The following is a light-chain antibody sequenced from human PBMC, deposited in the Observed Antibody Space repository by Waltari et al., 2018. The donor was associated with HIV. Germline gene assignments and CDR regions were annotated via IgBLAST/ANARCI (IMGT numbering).Light chain of an antibody. Sequence: QSALTQPASVSGSPGQSITISCTGPSSDVGSYTLVSWYQQHPGKAPKVMIYEGSKRPSGVSNRFSGSKSGNTASLTISGLQAEDEADYYCCSYTGSSTRRPYVFGTGTKVTVL. CDR3: CSYTGSSTRRPYV. CDR1: SSDVGSYTL. J-gene: IGLJ1*01. CDR2: EGS. V-gene: IGLV2-23*01.